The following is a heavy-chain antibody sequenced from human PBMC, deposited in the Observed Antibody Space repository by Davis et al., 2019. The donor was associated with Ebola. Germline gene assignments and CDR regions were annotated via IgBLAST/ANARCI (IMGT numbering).Heavy chain of an antibody. V-gene: IGHV4-39*01. D-gene: IGHD3-9*01. J-gene: IGHJ5*02. Sequence: MPSETLSLTCTVSGDSISSSSSYYWGWIRQPPGKGLEYIGSIYYSGNTYYNPSLKSRASISADTSMTQFSLKLSSVTTADTAVYYCARHYDILAWFDPWGPGTLVTVSS. CDR2: IYYSGNT. CDR3: ARHYDILAWFDP. CDR1: GDSISSSSSYY.